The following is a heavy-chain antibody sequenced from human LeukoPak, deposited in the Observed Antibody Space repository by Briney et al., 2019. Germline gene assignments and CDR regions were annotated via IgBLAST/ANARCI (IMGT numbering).Heavy chain of an antibody. CDR3: ARDNSMENTAWWFDP. J-gene: IGHJ5*02. V-gene: IGHV1-46*01. CDR1: GYTFTDHY. D-gene: IGHD1-1*01. CDR2: INPTGDKT. Sequence: ASVKVSCKASGYTFTDHYMHWVRQAPGQGLEWMGLINPTGDKTWYAQKFQGRVTLTRDMSTTTDYMELGSLTSEDTAVYHCARDNSMENTAWWFDPWGQGTLVIVSS.